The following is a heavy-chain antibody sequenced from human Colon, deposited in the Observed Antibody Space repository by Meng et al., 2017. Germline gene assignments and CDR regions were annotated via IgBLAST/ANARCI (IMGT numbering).Heavy chain of an antibody. V-gene: IGHV4-59*08. D-gene: IGHD3-16*02. J-gene: IGHJ4*02. CDR2: NYYSGST. CDR3: ARHQNGGTYPLDY. CDR1: GGSISTYY. Sequence: QVQVQGSGPGLVEPSETLSLTCAVSGGSISTYYWSWIRQPPGKGLEWIGNNYYSGSTNYNPSLASRVTISVDSSKNQFSLKLSSVTAADTAVYYCARHQNGGTYPLDYWGQGTLVTVSS.